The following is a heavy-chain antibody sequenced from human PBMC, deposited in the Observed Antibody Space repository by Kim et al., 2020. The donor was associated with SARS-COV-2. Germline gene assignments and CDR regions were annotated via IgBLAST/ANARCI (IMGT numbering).Heavy chain of an antibody. CDR3: AGRGAIDAFDI. Sequence: GESLKISCKGSGYSFTSYWISWVRQMPGKGLEWMGRIDPSDSYTNYSPSFQGHVTISADKSNSTAYLQWSSLKTSDTAMYYCAGRGAIDAFDIWGQGTMVTVSS. J-gene: IGHJ3*02. D-gene: IGHD3-10*01. CDR2: IDPSDSYT. V-gene: IGHV5-10-1*01. CDR1: GYSFTSYW.